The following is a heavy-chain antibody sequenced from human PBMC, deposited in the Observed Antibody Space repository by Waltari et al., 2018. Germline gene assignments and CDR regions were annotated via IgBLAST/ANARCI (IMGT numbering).Heavy chain of an antibody. Sequence: EVHTVASGGGLVQPGDSLRLPCAASGFSFGTYNMNWARQAPGKGLEWVSYISSTTTTYYADYVKGRFTISRDNAKNSLYLQMNSLRAEDTALYYCARGRNGYIQDVFDIWGQGTMVSVSS. J-gene: IGHJ3*02. CDR2: ISSTTTT. V-gene: IGHV3-48*01. D-gene: IGHD5-12*01. CDR1: GFSFGTYN. CDR3: ARGRNGYIQDVFDI.